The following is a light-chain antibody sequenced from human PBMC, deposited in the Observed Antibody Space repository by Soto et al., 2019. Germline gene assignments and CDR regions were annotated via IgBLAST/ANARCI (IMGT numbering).Light chain of an antibody. CDR3: QQRSNWPRFT. CDR2: KVR. Sequence: EVVMTHSPATLSVSPWERATLSCSASQSVRNFLGWYQQTPGPAPRPRIYKVRTSATGIPDRISGSGSGTEFTLTISSLQSEDFAVYYCQQRSNWPRFTFGPGTKVDIK. V-gene: IGKV3-15*01. J-gene: IGKJ3*01. CDR1: QSVRNF.